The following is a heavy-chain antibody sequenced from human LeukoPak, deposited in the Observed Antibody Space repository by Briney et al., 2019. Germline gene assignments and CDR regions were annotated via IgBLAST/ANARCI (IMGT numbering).Heavy chain of an antibody. J-gene: IGHJ4*02. CDR1: GYTFTGYY. Sequence: ASVKVSCKASGYTFTGYYMQWVRQARGQRLEWIGWIVVGSGNTNYAQKFQERVTITRDMSTSTAYMELSSLRSEDTAVYYCAASGSSGWYYPNYWGQGTLVTVSS. CDR3: AASGSSGWYYPNY. V-gene: IGHV1-58*02. D-gene: IGHD6-19*01. CDR2: IVVGSGNT.